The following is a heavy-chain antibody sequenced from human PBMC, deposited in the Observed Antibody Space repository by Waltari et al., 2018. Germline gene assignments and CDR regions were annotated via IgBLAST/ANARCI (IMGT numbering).Heavy chain of an antibody. CDR2: IYSGGST. CDR1: GFTVSSNY. Sequence: EVQLVESGGGLVQPGGSLRLSCAASGFTVSSNYMRWVRQAPGKGLEWVSGIYSGGSTYYADSVRGRFTISRDNSKNTVSLQMNSLRPEDTALYYCARLNFGSGIAVYYWGQGTLVTVSS. J-gene: IGHJ4*02. V-gene: IGHV3-66*02. CDR3: ARLNFGSGIAVYY. D-gene: IGHD3-10*01.